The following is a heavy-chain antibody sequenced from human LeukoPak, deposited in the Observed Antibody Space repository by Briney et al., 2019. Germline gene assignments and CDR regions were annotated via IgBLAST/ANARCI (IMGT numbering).Heavy chain of an antibody. CDR1: GFTFSDYA. D-gene: IGHD4-17*01. Sequence: GGSLRLSCAASGFTFSDYAMSWVRQAPGKGLEWVSAISASGSSTYYADSVKGRFTISRDNSKKMLYVQMNSLRAEDTAVYYCAKAGTVTTGVLWGQGTLVTVSS. V-gene: IGHV3-23*01. CDR3: AKAGTVTTGVL. J-gene: IGHJ4*02. CDR2: ISASGSST.